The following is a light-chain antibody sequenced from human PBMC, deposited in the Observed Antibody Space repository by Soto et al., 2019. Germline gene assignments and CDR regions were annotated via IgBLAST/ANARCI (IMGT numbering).Light chain of an antibody. CDR2: NVS. V-gene: IGKV2-30*01. CDR1: QSLAYIDGNTY. CDR3: MQSTHWPPYT. J-gene: IGKJ2*01. Sequence: EVVMTQSPLSLPVTLGQPASISCRSSQSLAYIDGNTYLTWFHQRPGQSPRRLIYNVSNRDSRAPVRYXGSGSGTDFTLKISRVEAEDVGIYYCMQSTHWPPYTFGQGTKLEIK.